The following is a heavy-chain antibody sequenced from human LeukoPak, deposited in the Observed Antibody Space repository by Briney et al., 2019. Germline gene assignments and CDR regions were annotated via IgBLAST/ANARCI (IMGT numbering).Heavy chain of an antibody. J-gene: IGHJ4*02. Sequence: GGSLRLSCAASGFTFSNYAMSWARQAPGKGLKWVSGISGPGESTYYADSVKGRFTISRDDSKNTVYLQMNSLGAEDTAVYYRAKSLDLAVFGIDSWGQGTLVTVSS. D-gene: IGHD3-16*01. V-gene: IGHV3-23*01. CDR2: ISGPGEST. CDR3: AKSLDLAVFGIDS. CDR1: GFTFSNYA.